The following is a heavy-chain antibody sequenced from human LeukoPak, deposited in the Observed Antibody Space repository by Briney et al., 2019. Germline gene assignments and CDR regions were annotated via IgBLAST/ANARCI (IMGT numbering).Heavy chain of an antibody. J-gene: IGHJ4*02. Sequence: GASVKVSCKASGYTFTSYYMHWVRQAPGQGLEWMGIINPSGGSTSYAQKFQGRVTMTRDTSTSTVYMELSSLRSEDTAVYYCARDWAPLLTPTLVDYWGQGTLVTVSS. CDR3: ARDWAPLLTPTLVDY. D-gene: IGHD3-10*01. CDR1: GYTFTSYY. CDR2: INPSGGST. V-gene: IGHV1-46*01.